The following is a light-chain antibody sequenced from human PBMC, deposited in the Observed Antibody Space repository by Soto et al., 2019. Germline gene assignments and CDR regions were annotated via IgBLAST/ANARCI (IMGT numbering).Light chain of an antibody. CDR3: QQFSSYPLT. Sequence: EIVLTQSPGTLSLSPGERATLSCRASQSVSSSYLAWYQQKPGQAPRPLIYGASSRATGIPDRFSGSGSGTDFTLTISRLEPEDFAVYYCQQFSSYPLTFGGGTKVDIK. CDR1: QSVSSSY. J-gene: IGKJ4*01. CDR2: GAS. V-gene: IGKV3-20*01.